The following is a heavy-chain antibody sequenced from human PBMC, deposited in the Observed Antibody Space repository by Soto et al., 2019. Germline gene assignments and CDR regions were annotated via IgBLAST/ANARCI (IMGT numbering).Heavy chain of an antibody. V-gene: IGHV4-59*01. Sequence: SETLSLTCSLSGGAIGGYYWSWIRQPPGKALEWIGYVSYSGSTDYHPSLKSRVSISIDTSKNQFSLKMISVTAADTAVYYCARGFTGSAGRFDPWGQGTVVTVSS. J-gene: IGHJ5*02. CDR2: VSYSGST. CDR1: GGAIGGYY. CDR3: ARGFTGSAGRFDP. D-gene: IGHD6-25*01.